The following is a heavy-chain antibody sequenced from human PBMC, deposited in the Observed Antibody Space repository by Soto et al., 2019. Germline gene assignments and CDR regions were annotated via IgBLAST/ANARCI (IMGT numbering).Heavy chain of an antibody. V-gene: IGHV3-21*01. CDR1: GFTFSSYS. D-gene: IGHD3-22*01. J-gene: IGHJ6*02. Sequence: GGSLRLSCSAPGFTFSSYSMNWVRQAPGKGLEWVSSISSSSSYIYYADSVKGRFTISRDNAKNSLYLQMNSLRAGDTAVYYCARSYDSSGYYYYYYGMDVWGQGTTVTVYS. CDR2: ISSSSSYI. CDR3: ARSYDSSGYYYYYYGMDV.